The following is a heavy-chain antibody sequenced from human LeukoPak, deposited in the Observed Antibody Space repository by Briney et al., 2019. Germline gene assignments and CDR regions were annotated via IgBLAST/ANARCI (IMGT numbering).Heavy chain of an antibody. D-gene: IGHD3-22*01. J-gene: IGHJ3*02. CDR2: ISGSGGST. V-gene: IGHV3-23*01. CDR3: AKAYYYDSSAFDI. Sequence: GGSLRLSCAASGFTFSSYAMSWVRRAPGKGLEWVSAISGSGGSTYYADSVKGRFTISRDNSKNTLYLQMNSLRAEDMAVYYCAKAYYYDSSAFDIWGHGTMVTVSS. CDR1: GFTFSSYA.